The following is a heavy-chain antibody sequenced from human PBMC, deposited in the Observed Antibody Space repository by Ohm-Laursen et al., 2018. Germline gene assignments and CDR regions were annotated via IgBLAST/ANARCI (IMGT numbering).Heavy chain of an antibody. CDR3: ALVSRGWFDP. Sequence: SLRLSCAASGFIVSSNDMSWVRQAPWKGLEWVSVIYSGGSTYLAGSVKGRFTISRDNSKNTLYLQMNSLSTDDTAVYYCALVSRGWFDPWGQGTLVTVSS. CDR1: GFIVSSND. J-gene: IGHJ5*02. CDR2: IYSGGST. V-gene: IGHV3-53*01. D-gene: IGHD2-15*01.